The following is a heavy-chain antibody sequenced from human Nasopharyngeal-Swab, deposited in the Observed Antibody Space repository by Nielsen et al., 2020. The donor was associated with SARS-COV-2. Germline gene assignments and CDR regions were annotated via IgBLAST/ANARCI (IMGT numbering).Heavy chain of an antibody. V-gene: IGHV3-23*01. J-gene: IGHJ6*02. D-gene: IGHD3-3*01. CDR1: GFTFSSYA. Sequence: GESLKISWAASGFTFSSYAMSWVRQAPGKGLEWVSAISGSGGSTYYADSVKGRFTISRDNAKNSLYLQMNSLRAEDTAVYYCARYFTIFGVVIYYGMDVWGQGTTVTVSS. CDR2: ISGSGGST. CDR3: ARYFTIFGVVIYYGMDV.